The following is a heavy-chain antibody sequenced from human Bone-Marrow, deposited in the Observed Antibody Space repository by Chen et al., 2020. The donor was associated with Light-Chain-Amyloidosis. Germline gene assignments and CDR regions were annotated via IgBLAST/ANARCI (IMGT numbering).Heavy chain of an antibody. J-gene: IGHJ4*02. CDR1: GFTFSSYT. Sequence: EVQLVESGGGLVKPGGSLRRSCVASGFTFSSYTMNWVRQTPGRGLEWVSSISRSSSPIYYADSMRGRFTISRDNAKNSLYLQMNNLRAEDTAVYYCARGGSYYYFDYWGQGILVTVSS. CDR3: ARGGSYYYFDY. D-gene: IGHD1-26*01. CDR2: ISRSSSPI. V-gene: IGHV3-21*01.